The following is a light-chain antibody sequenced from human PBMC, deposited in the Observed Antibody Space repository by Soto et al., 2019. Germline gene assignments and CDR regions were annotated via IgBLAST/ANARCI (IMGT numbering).Light chain of an antibody. Sequence: MELNMSPGTQRWSREEGATRSCRAGQSISSNFLAWYQQKRGQAPRLLIQGASNRATVIPDRFSGRGSGTDFTLTFTILKPADLAVYYIQVDAGSLRTFARGTKVDIK. CDR2: GAS. V-gene: IGKV3-20*01. J-gene: IGKJ1*01. CDR1: QSISSNF. CDR3: QVDAGSLRT.